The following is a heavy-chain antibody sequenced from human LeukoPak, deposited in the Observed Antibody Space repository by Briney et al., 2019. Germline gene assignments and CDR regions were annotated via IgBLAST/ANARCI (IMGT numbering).Heavy chain of an antibody. J-gene: IGHJ4*02. CDR1: GGSISSGGYY. CDR2: IYYSGST. CDR3: ARGVVKPNYFDY. V-gene: IGHV4-31*03. Sequence: SQTLSPTCTVSGGSISSGGYYWSWIRQHPGKGLEWIGYIYYSGSTYYNPSLKSRVTISVDTSKNQFSLKLSSVTAADTAVYYCARGVVKPNYFDYWGQGTLVTVSS. D-gene: IGHD3-3*01.